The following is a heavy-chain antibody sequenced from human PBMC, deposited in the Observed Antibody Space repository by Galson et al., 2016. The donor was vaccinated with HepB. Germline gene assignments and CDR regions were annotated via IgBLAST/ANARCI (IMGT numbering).Heavy chain of an antibody. CDR3: ARRMATITSFDY. Sequence: SLRLSCAASGFIFSTYWMSWVRQAPGKGLEWVASIKQDGSEKYYVDSVKGRFTISRDDAKNTLYLQMNTLRVEDTAVYYCARRMATITSFDYWGQGTLVTVSS. CDR2: IKQDGSEK. V-gene: IGHV3-7*01. CDR1: GFIFSTYW. D-gene: IGHD5-24*01. J-gene: IGHJ4*02.